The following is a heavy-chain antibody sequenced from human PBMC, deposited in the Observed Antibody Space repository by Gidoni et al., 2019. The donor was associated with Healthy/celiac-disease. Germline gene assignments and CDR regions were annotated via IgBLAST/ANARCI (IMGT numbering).Heavy chain of an antibody. CDR1: GVTFSSYA. CDR2: ISYDGSNK. V-gene: IGHV3-30-3*01. CDR3: ARVEAR. Sequence: QVQLVESGGGVVQPGRSLRLSCAASGVTFSSYAMHWVRQAPGKGLEWVAVISYDGSNKYYADSVKGRFTISRDNSKNTLYLQMNSLRAEDTAVYYCARVEARWGQGTLVTVSS. J-gene: IGHJ4*02.